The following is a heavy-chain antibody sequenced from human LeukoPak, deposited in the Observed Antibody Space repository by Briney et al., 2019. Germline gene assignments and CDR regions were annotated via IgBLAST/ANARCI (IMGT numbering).Heavy chain of an antibody. CDR3: AREAHSRHGGYGHYFDS. CDR2: IYYSGST. V-gene: IGHV4-59*01. J-gene: IGHJ4*02. D-gene: IGHD5-12*01. Sequence: PSETLSLTCTVSGGSISIYYWSWIRQPPGKGLEWIGNIYYSGSTNYKPSIKGRVTISLNTSKNQFSLKLSSVTAADTAVYYCAREAHSRHGGYGHYFDSWDQPSLVTVSS. CDR1: GGSISIYY.